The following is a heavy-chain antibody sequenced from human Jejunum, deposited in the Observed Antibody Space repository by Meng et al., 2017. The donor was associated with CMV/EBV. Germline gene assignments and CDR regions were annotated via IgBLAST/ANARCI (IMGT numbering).Heavy chain of an antibody. CDR1: GFNFSYYW. J-gene: IGHJ6*02. V-gene: IGHV3-7*01. Sequence: CAASGFNFSYYWMSWVRQAPGKGLEWVANINQDGSEKYYVGSLKGRFTISRDNAKNSLYLQMNSLRDEDTAVYYCARDSWGGKDVWGQGTTVTVSS. CDR2: INQDGSEK. D-gene: IGHD3-16*01. CDR3: ARDSWGGKDV.